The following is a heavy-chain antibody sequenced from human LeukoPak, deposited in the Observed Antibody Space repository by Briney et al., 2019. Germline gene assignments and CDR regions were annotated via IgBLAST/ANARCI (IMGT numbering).Heavy chain of an antibody. Sequence: GGSLRLSCAASGFTFSSYEMNWVRQAPGKGLEWVSYISSSGSTIYYADSVKGRFTISRDNAKNSLYLQMNSLRAEDTAVYYCARRQWLVTDFDYWGQGTLVTVSS. CDR2: ISSSGSTI. D-gene: IGHD6-19*01. CDR3: ARRQWLVTDFDY. J-gene: IGHJ4*02. CDR1: GFTFSSYE. V-gene: IGHV3-48*03.